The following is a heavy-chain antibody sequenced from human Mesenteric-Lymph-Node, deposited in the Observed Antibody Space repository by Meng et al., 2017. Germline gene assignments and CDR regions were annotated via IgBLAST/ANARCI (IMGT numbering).Heavy chain of an antibody. V-gene: IGHV3-72*01. J-gene: IGHJ4*02. CDR3: ARDTSTSLDY. CDR1: GFTFTDHY. Sequence: EVQLVESGGGLVQPGGSLRLSCAASGFTFTDHYMDWVRQASGKGLEWVGRITNTPNRYPTNYAASVKGRFTISRDDSKNSLYLEMNSLKIEDTAVYYCARDTSTSLDYWGQGALVTVSS. D-gene: IGHD2/OR15-2a*01. CDR2: ITNTPNRYPT.